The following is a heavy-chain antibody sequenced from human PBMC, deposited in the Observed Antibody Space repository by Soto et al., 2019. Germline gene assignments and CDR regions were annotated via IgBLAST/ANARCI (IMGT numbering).Heavy chain of an antibody. CDR3: ARESITMVRGVIMGRRYYYMDV. V-gene: IGHV4-34*01. CDR1: GGSFSGYY. CDR2: INHSGST. D-gene: IGHD3-10*01. J-gene: IGHJ6*03. Sequence: PSETLSLTCAVYGGSFSGYYWSWIRQPPGKGLEWIGEINHSGSTNYNPSLKSRVTISVGTSKNQFSLKLSSVTAADTAVYYCARESITMVRGVIMGRRYYYMDVWGKGTTVTVSS.